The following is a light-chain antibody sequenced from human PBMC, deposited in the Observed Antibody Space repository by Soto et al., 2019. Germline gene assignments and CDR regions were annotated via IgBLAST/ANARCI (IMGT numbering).Light chain of an antibody. J-gene: IGKJ1*01. CDR1: QSISSW. Sequence: GDRVIITCRASQSISSWLAWYQQKPGKAPKLLIYDASSLESGVPSRFSGSGSGTEFTLTISSLQPDDFATYYCQQYNSYPWTFGQGTKVEIK. CDR2: DAS. V-gene: IGKV1-5*01. CDR3: QQYNSYPWT.